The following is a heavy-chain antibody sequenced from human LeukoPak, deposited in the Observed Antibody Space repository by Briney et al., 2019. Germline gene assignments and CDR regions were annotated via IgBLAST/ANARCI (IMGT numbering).Heavy chain of an antibody. CDR2: IYYSGST. CDR1: GGSISSGDYY. Sequence: PSETLSLTCTVSGGSISSGDYYWSWIRQPPGKGLEWIGYIYYSGSTYYNPSLKSRVTISVDTSKNQFSLKLTSVTAADTAVYCCARQEYSSGWFEYFQHWGQGTLVTVSS. D-gene: IGHD6-19*01. V-gene: IGHV4-30-4*08. J-gene: IGHJ1*01. CDR3: ARQEYSSGWFEYFQH.